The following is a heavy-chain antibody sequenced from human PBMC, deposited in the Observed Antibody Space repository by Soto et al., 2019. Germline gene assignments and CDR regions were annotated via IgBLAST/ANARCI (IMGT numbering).Heavy chain of an antibody. Sequence: EVQLLESGGGLVQPGGSLRLSCAASGFSFSDYAMSWVRQAPGKGLEWVSIISGDAGSTKYADSVKGRFTISRVNSKNTVYLQMNSLRAEDTAVDYCAKRVYGDSVWFDYWGQGTLVSVSS. J-gene: IGHJ4*02. D-gene: IGHD4-17*01. CDR3: AKRVYGDSVWFDY. CDR1: GFSFSDYA. CDR2: ISGDAGST. V-gene: IGHV3-23*01.